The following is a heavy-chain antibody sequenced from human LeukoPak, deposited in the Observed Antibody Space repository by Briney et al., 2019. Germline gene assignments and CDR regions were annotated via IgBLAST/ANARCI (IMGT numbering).Heavy chain of an antibody. CDR1: VFTFSSQW. D-gene: IGHD2-15*01. Sequence: GVSLRLSCATSVFTFSSQWMHWVRRAPGKGVVWLSRFNNYWSSVSYGDCVKGRFPISRDNAKNTLYLQMNSLGVEDTAVYCCARGPAPQCSGGSCYVPGDYWGQGTLVTVCS. CDR2: FNNYWSSV. J-gene: IGHJ4*02. CDR3: ARGPAPQCSGGSCYVPGDY. V-gene: IGHV3-74*01.